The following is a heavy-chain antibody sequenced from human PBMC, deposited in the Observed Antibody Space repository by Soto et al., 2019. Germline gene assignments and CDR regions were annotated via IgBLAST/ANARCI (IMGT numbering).Heavy chain of an antibody. J-gene: IGHJ4*02. V-gene: IGHV4-59*01. CDR3: ASVTFGGVVLAH. CDR2: VYFNGNT. D-gene: IGHD3-16*01. Sequence: SETLSLTCTVSAASFSKYYWSWIRQPPGKGLEWIGYVYFNGNTNYNPSLKRRVGISIDTSKNQISLNLSSVTAADTAVYYCASVTFGGVVLAHWGQGTLVTVSS. CDR1: AASFSKYY.